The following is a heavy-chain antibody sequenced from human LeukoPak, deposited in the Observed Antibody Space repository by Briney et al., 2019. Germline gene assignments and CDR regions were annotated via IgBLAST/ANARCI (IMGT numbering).Heavy chain of an antibody. CDR1: GYTFTSYA. Sequence: ASVKVSCKASGYTFTSYAMNWVRQAPGQGLEWMGWINTNTGNPTYAQGFTGRFVFSLDTSVSTAYLQISSLKAEDTAVYYCARVIPVSSGWYAKEFDYWGQGTLVTVSS. J-gene: IGHJ4*02. CDR2: INTNTGNP. CDR3: ARVIPVSSGWYAKEFDY. V-gene: IGHV7-4-1*02. D-gene: IGHD6-19*01.